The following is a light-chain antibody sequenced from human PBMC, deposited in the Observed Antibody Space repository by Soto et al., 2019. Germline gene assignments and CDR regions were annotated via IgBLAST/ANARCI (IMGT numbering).Light chain of an antibody. CDR1: SSDVGSYNL. J-gene: IGLJ3*02. V-gene: IGLV2-23*01. Sequence: QSALTQPASVSGSPGQSITISCTGTSSDVGSYNLVSWYQQHPGKAPKLMIYEGSKRPSGVSNRFSGSKSGNTASLTISGLQAEDEADYYCCSFAGSSPWVFGGGTTVTVL. CDR2: EGS. CDR3: CSFAGSSPWV.